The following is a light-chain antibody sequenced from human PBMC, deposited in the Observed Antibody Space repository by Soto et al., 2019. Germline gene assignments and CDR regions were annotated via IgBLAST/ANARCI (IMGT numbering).Light chain of an antibody. CDR1: QSVSTY. J-gene: IGKJ1*01. V-gene: IGKV3-11*01. CDR3: HQRGTWPET. Sequence: EILLTQFPATLSLSPGERATLSCRASQSVSTYLAWYQQKPGQAPRLLIYGASNRATGIPARFSGSGSGTDFTLTIGSLEPEDSAVYYCHQRGTWPETFGQGTKVDIK. CDR2: GAS.